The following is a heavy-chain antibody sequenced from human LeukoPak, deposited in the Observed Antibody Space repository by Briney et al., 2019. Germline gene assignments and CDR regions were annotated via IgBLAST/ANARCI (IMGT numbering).Heavy chain of an antibody. Sequence: SETLSLTCTVSGGSISSSSYYWGWLRQPPGKGLEWIGSIYYSGSTYYNPSLKSRVTISVDRSKNQFSLKLSSVTAADTAVYYCAKAITMVRGVIPGVGDYWGQGTLVTVSS. D-gene: IGHD3-10*01. CDR1: GGSISSSSYY. CDR2: IYYSGST. J-gene: IGHJ4*02. V-gene: IGHV4-39*07. CDR3: AKAITMVRGVIPGVGDY.